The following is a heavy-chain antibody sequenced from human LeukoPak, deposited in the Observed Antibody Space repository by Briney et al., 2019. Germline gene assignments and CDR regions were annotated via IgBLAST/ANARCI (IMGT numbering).Heavy chain of an antibody. V-gene: IGHV7-4-1*02. J-gene: IGHJ3*02. CDR2: INTNTGNP. CDR1: GYTFTSYA. CDR3: ARSPGVDYGGNYAFDI. Sequence: ASVNVSCKASGYTFTSYAMNWVRQAPGQGLEWMGWINTNTGNPTYAQGFTGRFVFSLDTSVSTAYLQISSLKAEGTAVYYCARSPGVDYGGNYAFDIWGQGTMVTVSS. D-gene: IGHD4-23*01.